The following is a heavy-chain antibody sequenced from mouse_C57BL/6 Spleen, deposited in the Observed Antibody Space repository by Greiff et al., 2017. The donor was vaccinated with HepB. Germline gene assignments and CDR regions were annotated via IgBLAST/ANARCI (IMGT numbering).Heavy chain of an antibody. V-gene: IGHV1-82*01. J-gene: IGHJ3*01. CDR3: ASDYGSSYAWFAY. Sequence: VMLVESGPELVKPGASVKISCKASGYAFSSSWMNWVKQRPGKGLEWIGRIYPGDGDTNYNGKFKGKATLTADKSSSTAYMQLSSLTSEDSAVYFCASDYGSSYAWFAYWGQGTLVTVSA. D-gene: IGHD1-1*01. CDR1: GYAFSSSW. CDR2: IYPGDGDT.